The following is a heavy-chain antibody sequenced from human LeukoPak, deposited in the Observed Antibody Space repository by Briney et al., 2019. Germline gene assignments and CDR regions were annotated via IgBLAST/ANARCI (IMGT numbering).Heavy chain of an antibody. V-gene: IGHV3-49*03. CDR2: IRSKAYGETA. CDR1: GFTFGDYA. J-gene: IGHJ4*02. CDR3: TRDRGAYNLYDY. D-gene: IGHD1-1*01. Sequence: QSGGSLRLSCTASGFTFGDYAMSWFRQAPGKGLEWVGFIRSKAYGETADYAASVKGRFTISRDDSKAIAYLQMNSLKTEDTAVYHCTRDRGAYNLYDYWGQGTLVTVSS.